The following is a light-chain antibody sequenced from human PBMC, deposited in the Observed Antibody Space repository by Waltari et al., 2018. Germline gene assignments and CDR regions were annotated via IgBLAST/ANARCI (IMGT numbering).Light chain of an antibody. Sequence: EIVLTQSPGTLSLSPWEGAPLSCRTSQTIRTTYLAWYPPKPGQAPTLLIYGAFTRATGIPDRFTGSGSGTDFSLPISSLEPEDFATYYCQQYDVSPLTFGGGTKVEIK. CDR3: QQYDVSPLT. J-gene: IGKJ4*01. V-gene: IGKV3-20*01. CDR1: QTIRTTY. CDR2: GAF.